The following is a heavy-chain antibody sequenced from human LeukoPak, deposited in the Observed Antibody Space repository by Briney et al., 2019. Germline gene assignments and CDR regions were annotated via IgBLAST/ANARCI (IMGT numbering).Heavy chain of an antibody. J-gene: IGHJ5*02. CDR2: ISYDGSNK. D-gene: IGHD4-11*01. Sequence: PGRSLRLSCAASGFTFSSYATHWVRQAPGKGLEWVAVISYDGSNKYYADSVKGRFTISRDNSKNTLSLQMNNLRVEDTAIYYCAKGRYSSSWAPFDPWGQGTLVTVSS. CDR3: AKGRYSSSWAPFDP. CDR1: GFTFSSYA. V-gene: IGHV3-30-3*01.